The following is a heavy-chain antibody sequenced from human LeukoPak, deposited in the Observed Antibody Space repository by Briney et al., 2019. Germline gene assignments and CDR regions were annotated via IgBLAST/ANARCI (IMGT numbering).Heavy chain of an antibody. J-gene: IGHJ4*02. CDR1: GFNFDDYG. CDR3: ARDFGSSNYFDY. D-gene: IGHD6-13*01. V-gene: IGHV3-20*04. Sequence: PGGSLRLSCAASGFNFDDYGMSWVRQAPGKGLEWVSGINWNGGSTGYADSVKGRFTISRDNAKNSLYPQMNSLRAEDTALYYCARDFGSSNYFDYWGQGTLVTVSS. CDR2: INWNGGST.